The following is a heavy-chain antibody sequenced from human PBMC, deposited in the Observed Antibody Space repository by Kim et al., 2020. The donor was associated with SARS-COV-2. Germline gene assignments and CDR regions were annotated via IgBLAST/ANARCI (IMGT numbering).Heavy chain of an antibody. D-gene: IGHD6-19*01. CDR3: ARGLYSSGWWFDP. CDR2: IYYSGST. CDR1: GGSISSYY. J-gene: IGHJ5*02. V-gene: IGHV4-59*01. Sequence: SETLSLTCTVSGGSISSYYWSWIRQPPGKGLEWVGYIYYSGSTNYNPSLKSRVTISVDTSKSQFSLKMRTVTAADTAVYYCARGLYSSGWWFDPWGQGTLVTVSS.